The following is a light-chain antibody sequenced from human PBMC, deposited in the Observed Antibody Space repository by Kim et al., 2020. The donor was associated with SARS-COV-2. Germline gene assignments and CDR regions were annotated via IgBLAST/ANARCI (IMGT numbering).Light chain of an antibody. CDR1: QSISSW. V-gene: IGKV1-5*03. CDR2: KSS. J-gene: IGKJ2*01. Sequence: VGDRVTITCRASQSISSWLSWYQQKPGKAPKLLIYKSSSLESGVPSRFSGSGSGTEFTLTISSLQPDDFATYYCQQYNSYSPRYTFGQGTKLEI. CDR3: QQYNSYSPRYT.